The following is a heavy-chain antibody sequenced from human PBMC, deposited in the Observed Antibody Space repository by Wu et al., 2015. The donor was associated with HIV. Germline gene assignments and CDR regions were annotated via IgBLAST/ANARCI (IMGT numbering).Heavy chain of an antibody. CDR1: GYTFTGYY. CDR2: INPNSGGI. Sequence: QVQLVQSGAEVKKPGASVKVSCKASGYTFTGYYIHWVRQAPGQGLEWMGWINPNSGGIKYAQKFQGRVTMTRDTSISTAYTELSRLRSDDTAVYYCAKGRGSNYYMDVWGKGPRSPSP. J-gene: IGHJ6*03. CDR3: AKGRGSNYYMDV. D-gene: IGHD3-10*01. V-gene: IGHV1-2*02.